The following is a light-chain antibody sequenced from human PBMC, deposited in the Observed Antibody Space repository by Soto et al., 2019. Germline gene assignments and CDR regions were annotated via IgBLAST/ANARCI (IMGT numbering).Light chain of an antibody. CDR2: EGS. Sequence: QSALTQPASVSGSPGQSITISCTGTSRDVGSYNLVSWYQQPPGKAPKLLIYEGSKRPSGVSNRFSDSKSGNTASLTISGLQTEDEADYYCCSYAGSNSVVFGGGTKLTVL. CDR3: CSYAGSNSVV. V-gene: IGLV2-23*01. CDR1: SRDVGSYNL. J-gene: IGLJ2*01.